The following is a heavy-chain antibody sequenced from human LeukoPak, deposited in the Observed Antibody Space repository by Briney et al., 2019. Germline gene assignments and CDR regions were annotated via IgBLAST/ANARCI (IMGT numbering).Heavy chain of an antibody. J-gene: IGHJ3*01. CDR3: VRYCNGGSCYRAAFDV. D-gene: IGHD2-15*01. CDR1: GFTFSSYS. V-gene: IGHV3-48*01. Sequence: PGGSLRLSCAASGFTFSSYSMNWVRQAPGKGLEWVSYISSSSITIYYADSVRGRFTISRDNSKNTLYLQMDSLRAEDTAVYYCVRYCNGGSCYRAAFDVWGPGTMVTVSS. CDR2: ISSSSITI.